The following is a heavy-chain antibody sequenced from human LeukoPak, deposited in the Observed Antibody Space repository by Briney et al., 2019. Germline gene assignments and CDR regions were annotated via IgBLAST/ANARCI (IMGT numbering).Heavy chain of an antibody. Sequence: GGSLRLSCAASGFTFSDYYMSWIRQAPGKGLEWVSYISSSGSTIYYADSVKGRFTISRDNAKNSLYLQMNSLRAEDTAVYYCARSGMEWSEDWFDPWGQGTLVTVSS. CDR1: GFTFSDYY. V-gene: IGHV3-11*01. J-gene: IGHJ5*02. CDR2: ISSSGSTI. D-gene: IGHD3-3*01. CDR3: ARSGMEWSEDWFDP.